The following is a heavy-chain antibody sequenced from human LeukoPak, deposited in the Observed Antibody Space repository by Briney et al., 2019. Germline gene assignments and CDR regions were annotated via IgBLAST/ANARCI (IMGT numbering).Heavy chain of an antibody. V-gene: IGHV4-39*01. D-gene: IGHD6-13*01. CDR1: GGSISSSSYY. Sequence: SETLSLTCTVSGGSISSSSYYWGWIRQPPGKGLEWIGSIYYSGNTYYNPSLKSRVTISVDTSKNQFSLKLSSVTAADTAVYYCARRARGSSWEYWGQGTLVTVSS. CDR3: ARRARGSSWEY. J-gene: IGHJ4*02. CDR2: IYYSGNT.